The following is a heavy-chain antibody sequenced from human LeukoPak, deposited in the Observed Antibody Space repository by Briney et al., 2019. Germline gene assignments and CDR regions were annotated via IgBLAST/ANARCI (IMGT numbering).Heavy chain of an antibody. CDR2: INTNTGNP. CDR3: ARDWYCSGGSCYPNWFDP. CDR1: GYTFTSYA. Sequence: ASVNVSCKASGYTFTSYAMNWVRQAPGQGLEWMGWINTNTGNPTYAQGFTGRFVFSLDTSVSTAYLQISSLKAEDTAVYYCARDWYCSGGSCYPNWFDPWGQGTLVTVSS. D-gene: IGHD2-15*01. J-gene: IGHJ5*02. V-gene: IGHV7-4-1*02.